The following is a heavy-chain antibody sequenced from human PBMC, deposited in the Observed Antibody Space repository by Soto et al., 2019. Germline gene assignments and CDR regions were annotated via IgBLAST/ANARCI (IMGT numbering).Heavy chain of an antibody. J-gene: IGHJ3*02. D-gene: IGHD3-3*01. CDR3: ARGPGRYDFWSGNGGRDAFDI. Sequence: SETLSLTCAVYGGSFSGYHWTWIRQPPGKGLQWIGEINHSGSTNYNPSLKSRVTISVDTSKNQFSLKLSSVTAADTAVYYCARGPGRYDFWSGNGGRDAFDIWGQGTMVTVSS. V-gene: IGHV4-34*01. CDR1: GGSFSGYH. CDR2: INHSGST.